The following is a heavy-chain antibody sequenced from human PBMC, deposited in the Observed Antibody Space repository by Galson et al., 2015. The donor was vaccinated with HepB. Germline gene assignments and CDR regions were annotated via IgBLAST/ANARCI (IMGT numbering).Heavy chain of an antibody. CDR1: GFDFNTYW. J-gene: IGHJ4*02. CDR3: TVVPEN. Sequence: SLRLSCAASGFDFNTYWMTWVRQAPGKELEWVANTNQDGTTAYYSDSVKGRFTIARDNAKKSLYLQMNSLRVEDTAVYYCTVVPENWGQGALVTVSS. D-gene: IGHD3-16*02. CDR2: TNQDGTTA. V-gene: IGHV3-7*03.